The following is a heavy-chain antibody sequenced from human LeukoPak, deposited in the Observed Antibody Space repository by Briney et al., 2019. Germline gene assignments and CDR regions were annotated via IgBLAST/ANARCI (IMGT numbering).Heavy chain of an antibody. Sequence: GGSLRLSCTASGFMFGSYAMSWVRQAPGKGLEWVAGLSGGGGSIYYADSVRGRIIISRDNSKRSLYLQMSSLSAEDTAVYYCAKVDGSDWPSYVHYWGQGALVTVSS. CDR3: AKVDGSDWPSYVHY. D-gene: IGHD2-21*01. J-gene: IGHJ4*02. CDR2: LSGGGGSI. CDR1: GFMFGSYA. V-gene: IGHV3-23*01.